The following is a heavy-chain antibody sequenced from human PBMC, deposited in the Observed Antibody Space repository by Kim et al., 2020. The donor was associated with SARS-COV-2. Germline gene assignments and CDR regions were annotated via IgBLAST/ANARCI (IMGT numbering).Heavy chain of an antibody. CDR1: GFIFSGSS. Sequence: GGSLRLSCAASGFIFSGSSMHWVRQASGKGLEWVGRIRSKANSYATAYAAPVKGRFTISRDDSKTTTYLQMNSLKTEDTAVYYCTRDPVTTLSFWDA. D-gene: IGHD1-1*01. CDR3: TRDPVTTLSFWDA. CDR2: IRSKANSYAT. J-gene: IGHJ3*01. V-gene: IGHV3-73*01.